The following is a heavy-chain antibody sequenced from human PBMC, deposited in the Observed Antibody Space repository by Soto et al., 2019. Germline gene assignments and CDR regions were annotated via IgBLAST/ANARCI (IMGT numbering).Heavy chain of an antibody. D-gene: IGHD4-17*01. CDR3: ARVVAGSYGDYVPSPFYFDY. V-gene: IGHV3-30*03. J-gene: IGHJ4*02. CDR1: GFTFNIYG. CDR2: ISYDGSNN. Sequence: QVQLVESGGGVVQPGRSLRLSCAASGFTFNIYGMHWVRQAPGKGLEWVAVISYDGSNNYYTGSVRGRFTISRDDSKNTMYLQMNSLRAEYTAVYYCARVVAGSYGDYVPSPFYFDYWGKGTLVTVSS.